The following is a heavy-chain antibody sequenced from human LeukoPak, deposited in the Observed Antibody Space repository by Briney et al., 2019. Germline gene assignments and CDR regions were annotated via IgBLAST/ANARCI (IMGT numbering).Heavy chain of an antibody. CDR2: ISAYNGNT. D-gene: IGHD6-19*01. CDR3: ARDPYSSGWADY. CDR1: GYTFTSYG. J-gene: IGHJ4*02. Sequence: ASVKVSCKASGYTFTSYGISWVRQAPGQGREWMGWISAYNGNTNYAQKLQGRVTMTTDTSTSTAYMALRSLRSDDTAVYYCARDPYSSGWADYWGQGTLVTVSS. V-gene: IGHV1-18*01.